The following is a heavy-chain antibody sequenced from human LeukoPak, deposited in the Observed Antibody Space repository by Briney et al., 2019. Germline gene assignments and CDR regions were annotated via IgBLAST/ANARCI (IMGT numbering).Heavy chain of an antibody. CDR3: ATSPSGWNGLES. CDR1: GDSVPSNSAT. D-gene: IGHD6-19*01. V-gene: IGHV6-1*01. Sequence: TSQTLSLTCAISGDSVPSNSATWNWIRQSPSRGLEWLGRTYYRSKWYNDYAISVKGRITINPDTSKNQFSLQLNSMTPEDTAVYYCATSPSGWNGLESWGRGTLVTVSS. CDR2: TYYRSKWYN. J-gene: IGHJ4*02.